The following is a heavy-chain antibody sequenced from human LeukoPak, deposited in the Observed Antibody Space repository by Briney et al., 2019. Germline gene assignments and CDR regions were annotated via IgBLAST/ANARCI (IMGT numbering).Heavy chain of an antibody. CDR2: ISYDGSNK. V-gene: IGHV3-30*18. Sequence: GGSLRLSCAASGFTFSSYGMPWVRQAPGKGLEWVAVISYDGSNKYYADSVKGRFTISRDNSKNTLYLQMNSLRAEDTAVYYCAKDPVFRDSRLSSHFDYWGQGTLVTVSS. CDR1: GFTFSSYG. CDR3: AKDPVFRDSRLSSHFDY. J-gene: IGHJ4*02. D-gene: IGHD1-20*01.